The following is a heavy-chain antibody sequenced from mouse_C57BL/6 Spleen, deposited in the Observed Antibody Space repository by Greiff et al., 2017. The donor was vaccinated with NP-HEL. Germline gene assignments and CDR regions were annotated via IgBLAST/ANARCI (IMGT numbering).Heavy chain of an antibody. CDR1: GYTFTGYW. V-gene: IGHV1-69*01. CDR3: ASLTKRGYFDV. CDR2: IDPSDSYT. J-gene: IGHJ1*03. Sequence: QVQLQQSGAELMKPGASVKLSCKATGYTFTGYWIEWVKQRPGHGLEWIGEIDPSDSYTNYNQKFKGKSTLTVDKSSSTAYMQLSSLTSEDSAVYYCASLTKRGYFDVWGTGTTVTVSS.